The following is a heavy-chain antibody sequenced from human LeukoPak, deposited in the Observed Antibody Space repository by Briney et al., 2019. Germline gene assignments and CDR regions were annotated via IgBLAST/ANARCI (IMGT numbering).Heavy chain of an antibody. V-gene: IGHV3-30-3*01. CDR2: ISYDGSNK. Sequence: PGGSLRLSCEASGFTFSSYAMHWVRQAPGKGLEWVAVISYDGSNKYYADSVKGRFTISRDNSKNTLYLQMNSLRAEDTAVYYCARVEYGPWGQGTLVTVSS. J-gene: IGHJ5*02. CDR3: ARVEYGP. D-gene: IGHD1-1*01. CDR1: GFTFSSYA.